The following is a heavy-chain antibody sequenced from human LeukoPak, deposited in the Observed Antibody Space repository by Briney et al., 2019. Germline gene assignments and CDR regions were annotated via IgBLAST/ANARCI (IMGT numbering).Heavy chain of an antibody. J-gene: IGHJ4*02. Sequence: ASVKVSCKTSGYTFTDYYMHWVRQAPGQGLEWMGWMNPNSGGTHYEQKFQDRVTMTTDTSTSTAYMELRSLRSDDTAVYYCARDVRMANRVLKYDYWGQGTLVTVSS. CDR3: ARDVRMANRVLKYDY. CDR2: MNPNSGGT. CDR1: GYTFTDYY. D-gene: IGHD5-24*01. V-gene: IGHV1-2*02.